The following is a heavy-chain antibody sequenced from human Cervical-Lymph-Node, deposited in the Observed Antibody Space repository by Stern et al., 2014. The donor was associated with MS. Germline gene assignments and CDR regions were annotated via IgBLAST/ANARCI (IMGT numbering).Heavy chain of an antibody. J-gene: IGHJ4*02. CDR3: ARAPRPIVVVPAASAPRQAAAGPFDY. CDR2: IIPIFGTA. Sequence: QVQLVQSGAEVKKPGSSVKVSCKASGGTFSSYAISWVRQAPGQGLEWMGGIIPIFGTANYAQKFQGRVTITADESTSTAYMELSSLRSEDTAVYYCARAPRPIVVVPAASAPRQAAAGPFDYWGQGTLVTVSS. V-gene: IGHV1-69*12. D-gene: IGHD2-2*01. CDR1: GGTFSSYA.